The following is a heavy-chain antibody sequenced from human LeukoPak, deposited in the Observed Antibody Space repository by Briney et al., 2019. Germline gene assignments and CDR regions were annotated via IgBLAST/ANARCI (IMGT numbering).Heavy chain of an antibody. Sequence: ASVKVSCKASGYTFTSYDINWVRRATGQGLEWMGWMNPNSGNTGYAQKFQGRVTMTRNTSISTAYMELSSLRSEDTAVYYCARALYSYGLIDPWGQGTLVTVSS. D-gene: IGHD5-18*01. J-gene: IGHJ5*02. CDR2: MNPNSGNT. CDR1: GYTFTSYD. CDR3: ARALYSYGLIDP. V-gene: IGHV1-8*01.